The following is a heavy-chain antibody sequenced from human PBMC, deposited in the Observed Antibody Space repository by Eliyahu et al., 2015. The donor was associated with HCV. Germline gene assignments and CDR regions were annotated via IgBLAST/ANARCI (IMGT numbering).Heavy chain of an antibody. Sequence: QVQLVESGGGLVQPGRSLRLSCVASGFTFSDYDLXWVRQAPGKGLEWVAIIWSDGGETFYTDSVKGRFIISRDESENTLYLQMNSLRADDTAFYYCARNDPHSALTWGQGTLVTVSS. J-gene: IGHJ4*02. CDR3: ARNDPHSALT. V-gene: IGHV3-33*01. CDR2: IWSDGGET. CDR1: GFTFSDYD. D-gene: IGHD1-1*01.